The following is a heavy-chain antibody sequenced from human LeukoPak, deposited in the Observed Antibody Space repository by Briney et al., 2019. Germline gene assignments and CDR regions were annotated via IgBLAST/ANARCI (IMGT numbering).Heavy chain of an antibody. V-gene: IGHV3-74*01. J-gene: IGHJ6*03. CDR2: INRDESRT. D-gene: IGHD2/OR15-2a*01. Sequence: PGGSLRLPCAASGFTFSSHWMHWVRQAPGKGLVWASRINRDESRTSYADSVKGRFTISRDNAKNTLYLQVNSLRAEDTAVYYCAREASIYYNMDVWGKGTTVTVSS. CDR1: GFTFSSHW. CDR3: AREASIYYNMDV.